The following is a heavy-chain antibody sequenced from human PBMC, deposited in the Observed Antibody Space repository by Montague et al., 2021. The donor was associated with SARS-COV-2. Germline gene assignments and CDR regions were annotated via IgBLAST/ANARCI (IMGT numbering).Heavy chain of an antibody. V-gene: IGHV2-70*11. CDR1: GFSLSTSGMC. J-gene: IGHJ4*02. CDR2: LDWXDEK. CDR3: AREIAAAGPALDY. Sequence: PALVKPTQTLTLTCTFSGFSLSTSGMCVSWIRQPPGKALEWLARLDWXDEKYYSTSLKTRLTISKDTSKNQVVLTMTNMDPVDTATYYCAREIAAAGPALDYWGQGTLVTVSS. D-gene: IGHD6-13*01.